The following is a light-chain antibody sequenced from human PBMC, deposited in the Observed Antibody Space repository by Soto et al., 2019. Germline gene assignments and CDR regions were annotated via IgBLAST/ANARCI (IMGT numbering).Light chain of an antibody. V-gene: IGLV1-51*01. CDR3: ATWDGSLPGEV. J-gene: IGLJ2*01. CDR1: SSNIGNNY. Sequence: QSVLTQSPSASAAPGQKVTISCSGSSSNIGNNYVSWYQQLPGTAPQLLLYDNNQRPSGVPDRFAGSKSGTSGTLDITGLQTGDDADYYCATWDGSLPGEVFGGGTKLAVL. CDR2: DNN.